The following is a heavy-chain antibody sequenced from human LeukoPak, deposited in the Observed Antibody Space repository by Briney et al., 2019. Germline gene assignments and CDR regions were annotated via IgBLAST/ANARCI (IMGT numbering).Heavy chain of an antibody. D-gene: IGHD1-1*01. CDR1: GFTFSSYA. CDR2: ISGSGGST. J-gene: IGHJ4*02. V-gene: IGHV3-23*01. Sequence: PGGSLRLSCAASGFTFSSYAMSWVRQAPGKGLEWVSVISGSGGSTDYADSVKGRFTISRDNSKNTLYLQMNSLRAEDTAVYYCARCPVPYNWNYGDYWGQGSLVTVSS. CDR3: ARCPVPYNWNYGDY.